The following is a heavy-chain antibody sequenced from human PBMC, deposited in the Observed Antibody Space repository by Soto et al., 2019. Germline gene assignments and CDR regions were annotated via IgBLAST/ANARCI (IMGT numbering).Heavy chain of an antibody. V-gene: IGHV3-23*01. J-gene: IGHJ6*02. Sequence: GGSLRLSCAASGFTFSSYAMTWVRQAPGKGLEWVSSISSGGGSTYYADSVKGRFTISRDSSENTLFLQMNSLRAEDTAVYYCAKEGRGGYPPYFYFYGMAVWGQGTTVTVSS. D-gene: IGHD5-12*01. CDR1: GFTFSSYA. CDR3: AKEGRGGYPPYFYFYGMAV. CDR2: ISSGGGST.